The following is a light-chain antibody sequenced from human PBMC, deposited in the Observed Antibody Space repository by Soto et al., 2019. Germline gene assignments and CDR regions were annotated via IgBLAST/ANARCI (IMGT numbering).Light chain of an antibody. J-gene: IGKJ4*01. CDR2: AAS. Sequence: DIQMTQSPSSLSASVGDRVTITCRASQVISNYLAWYQQKSGKDPKLLIYAASTLQSGVPSRFSGSGSGTDFTLTISSLRPEDVATYYCQKYNSAPLTFGGGTKVEIK. V-gene: IGKV1-27*01. CDR3: QKYNSAPLT. CDR1: QVISNY.